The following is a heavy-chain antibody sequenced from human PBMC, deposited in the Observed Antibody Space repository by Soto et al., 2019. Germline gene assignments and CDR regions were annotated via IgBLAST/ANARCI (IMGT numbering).Heavy chain of an antibody. D-gene: IGHD6-19*01. CDR1: GGSISSSSYY. V-gene: IGHV4-39*01. CDR2: IYYSGST. Sequence: SETLSLTCTVSGGSISSSSYYWGWIRQPPGKGLEWIGSIYYSGSTYYNPSLKSRVTTSVDTSKNQFSLKLSSVTAADTAVSYCARQFSSGCPSGWYLDLWGRGTLVTVSS. CDR3: ARQFSSGCPSGWYLDL. J-gene: IGHJ2*01.